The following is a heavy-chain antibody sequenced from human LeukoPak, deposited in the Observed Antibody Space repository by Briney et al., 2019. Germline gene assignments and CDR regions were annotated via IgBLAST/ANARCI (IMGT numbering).Heavy chain of an antibody. Sequence: QPGGSLRLSCAASGFTFDDYGMSWVRQAPGKGLEWVANIKQDGSEKYYVDSVKGRFTISRDNAKNSLYLQMNSLRAEDTAVYYCAREGAIAAPHPLSSGWTGVFDYWGQGTLVTVSS. D-gene: IGHD6-19*01. CDR1: GFTFDDYG. CDR3: AREGAIAAPHPLSSGWTGVFDY. CDR2: IKQDGSEK. J-gene: IGHJ4*02. V-gene: IGHV3-7*01.